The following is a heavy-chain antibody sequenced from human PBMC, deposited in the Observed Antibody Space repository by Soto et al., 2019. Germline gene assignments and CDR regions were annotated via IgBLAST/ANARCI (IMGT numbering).Heavy chain of an antibody. CDR2: IYWDDDK. D-gene: IGHD5-18*01. V-gene: IGHV2-5*02. CDR1: GFSLSTSGVG. CDR3: AHMFDSYGAATPIDY. J-gene: IGHJ4*02. Sequence: QITLKESGPTLVKPTQTLTLTCTFSGFSLSTSGVGVGWIRQPPGKALEWLALIYWDDDKRYSPSLKSRLTITKDTSKNQVVLIMTNMDPVDTATYYCAHMFDSYGAATPIDYWGQGTLVTVSS.